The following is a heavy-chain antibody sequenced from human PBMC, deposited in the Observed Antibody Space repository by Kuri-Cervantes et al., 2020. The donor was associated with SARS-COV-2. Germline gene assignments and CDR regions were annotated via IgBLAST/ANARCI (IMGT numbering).Heavy chain of an antibody. CDR2: INHSGST. Sequence: ESLKISCAVYGGSFSGYYWSWIRQPPGKGLEWIGEINHSGSTNYNPSLKSRVTISVDTSKNQSSLKLSSVTAADTAVYYCARELERSNGNFDYWGQGTLVTVSS. D-gene: IGHD1-1*01. CDR3: ARELERSNGNFDY. CDR1: GGSFSGYY. V-gene: IGHV4-34*01. J-gene: IGHJ4*02.